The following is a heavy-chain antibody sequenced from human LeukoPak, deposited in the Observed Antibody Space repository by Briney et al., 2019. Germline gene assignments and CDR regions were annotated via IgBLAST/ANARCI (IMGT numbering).Heavy chain of an antibody. Sequence: ASVKVSCKASGGTFTSYDINWVRQATGRGLEWMGSMNPNSGNTGYAQKFQGRVTMTRNTSISTAYMELSSLRSEDTAVYYCARGGMYYYDSGSGYWGQGTLVTVSS. D-gene: IGHD3-22*01. J-gene: IGHJ4*02. CDR1: GGTFTSYD. V-gene: IGHV1-8*01. CDR2: MNPNSGNT. CDR3: ARGGMYYYDSGSGY.